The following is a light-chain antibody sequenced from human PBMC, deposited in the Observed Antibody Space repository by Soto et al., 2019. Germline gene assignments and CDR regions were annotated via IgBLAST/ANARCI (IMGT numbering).Light chain of an antibody. CDR3: QQYGSSPT. Sequence: EIVLTQSPGPLYLSPGERATLSCRASPSVSSSYLAWYQQKPGQAPRLPIYGASSRATGIPDRFSGSGSGTDFTLTISRREPEDFAVYCCQQYGSSPTFGQGTKVEIK. J-gene: IGKJ1*01. CDR1: PSVSSSY. CDR2: GAS. V-gene: IGKV3-20*01.